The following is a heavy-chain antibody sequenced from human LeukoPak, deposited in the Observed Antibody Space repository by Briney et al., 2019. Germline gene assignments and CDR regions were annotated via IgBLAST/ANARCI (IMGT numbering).Heavy chain of an antibody. Sequence: GGSLRLSCAVSGFTFTNAWMNWVRQAPGKGLEWVGRVRAKTDGGTIEYAAPVKGRFSISRDDSTDTVYLQMNSLRAEDTAVYYCAKDKGLLWFGEFDYWGQGTLVTVSS. CDR1: GFTFTNAW. CDR2: VRAKTDGGTI. D-gene: IGHD3-10*01. V-gene: IGHV3-15*01. CDR3: AKDKGLLWFGEFDY. J-gene: IGHJ4*02.